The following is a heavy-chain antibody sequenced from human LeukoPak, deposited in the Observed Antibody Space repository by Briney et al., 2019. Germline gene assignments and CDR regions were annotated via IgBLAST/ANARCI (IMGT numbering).Heavy chain of an antibody. J-gene: IGHJ4*02. CDR1: GYIFRDFY. V-gene: IGHV1-2*02. D-gene: IGHD5-24*01. CDR3: AKDSSGGYTSH. Sequence: GASVKVSCKTSGYIFRDFYIHWVRQAPGHGLEWMGWINPNGGETDSAQRFQGRVTLTTDTSTGTAYMDLTSLTSDDTAVYFCAKDSSGGYTSHWGQGTLVTVSS. CDR2: INPNGGET.